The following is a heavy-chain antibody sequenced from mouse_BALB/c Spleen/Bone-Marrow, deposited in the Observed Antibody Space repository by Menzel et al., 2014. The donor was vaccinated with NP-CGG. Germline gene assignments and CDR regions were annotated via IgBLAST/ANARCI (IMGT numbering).Heavy chain of an antibody. D-gene: IGHD2-1*01. Sequence: VQLQQSGAELVRSGASVKLSCTASGFNIKDYYMHWVKQRPEQGLEWIGWIDPENGDTEYAPKLQGKATMTADTSSNTAYLQLSSLTSEDTAVYYCNVWDGNYFFDYWGQGTTLTVSS. CDR3: NVWDGNYFFDY. V-gene: IGHV14-4*02. J-gene: IGHJ2*01. CDR2: IDPENGDT. CDR1: GFNIKDYY.